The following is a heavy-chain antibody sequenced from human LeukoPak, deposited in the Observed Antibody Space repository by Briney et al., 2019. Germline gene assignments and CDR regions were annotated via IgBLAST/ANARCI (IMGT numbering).Heavy chain of an antibody. CDR1: GFTFSSYD. CDR3: AKERAVAGAFDY. V-gene: IGHV3-30*18. CDR2: ISFDGSNK. Sequence: GGSLRLSCAASGFTFSSYDMHWVRQAPGKGLEWVAVISFDGSNKKYADSVKGRFTISRDNSKNTLYLQMNSLRADDTAVYYCAKERAVAGAFDYWGQGTLVTISS. D-gene: IGHD6-19*01. J-gene: IGHJ4*02.